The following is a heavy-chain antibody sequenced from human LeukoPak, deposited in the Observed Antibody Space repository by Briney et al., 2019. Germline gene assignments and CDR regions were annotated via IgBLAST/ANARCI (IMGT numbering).Heavy chain of an antibody. CDR1: GGSISSSSYY. CDR3: ARGGYYYGSGSQYYYYYYMDV. V-gene: IGHV4-39*07. Sequence: SETLSLTCTVSGGSISSSSYYWGWIRQPPGKGLEWIGSIYYSGSTYYNPSLKSRVTISVDTSKNQFSLKLSSVTAADTAVYYCARGGYYYGSGSQYYYYYYMDVWGKGTTVTISS. J-gene: IGHJ6*03. CDR2: IYYSGST. D-gene: IGHD3-10*01.